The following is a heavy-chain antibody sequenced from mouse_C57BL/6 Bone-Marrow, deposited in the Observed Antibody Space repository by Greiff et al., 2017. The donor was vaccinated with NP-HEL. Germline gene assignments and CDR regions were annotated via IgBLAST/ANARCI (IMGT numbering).Heavy chain of an antibody. D-gene: IGHD1-1*01. CDR2: IRLKSDNYAT. V-gene: IGHV6-3*01. Sequence: EVQLVESGGGLVQPGGSMKLSCVASGFTFSNYWMNWVRQSPEKGLEWVAQIRLKSDNYATHYAESVKGRFTISRDDSKSSVYLQMNNLRAEDTGMYYCTGEGYGSNWYFDVWGTGTTVTVSS. CDR3: TGEGYGSNWYFDV. CDR1: GFTFSNYW. J-gene: IGHJ1*03.